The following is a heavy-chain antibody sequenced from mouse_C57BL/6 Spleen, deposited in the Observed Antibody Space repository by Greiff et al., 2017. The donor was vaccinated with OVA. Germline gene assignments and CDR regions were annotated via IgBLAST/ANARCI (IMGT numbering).Heavy chain of an antibody. CDR2: ISDGGSYT. CDR1: GFTFSSYA. Sequence: DVHLVESGGGLVKPGGSLKLSCAASGFTFSSYAMSWVRQTPEKRLEWVATISDGGSYTYYPDNVKGRFTISRDNAKNNLYLQMSHLKSEDTAMYYCARGGYGPYFDYWGQGTTLTVSS. V-gene: IGHV5-4*01. CDR3: ARGGYGPYFDY. D-gene: IGHD2-10*02. J-gene: IGHJ2*01.